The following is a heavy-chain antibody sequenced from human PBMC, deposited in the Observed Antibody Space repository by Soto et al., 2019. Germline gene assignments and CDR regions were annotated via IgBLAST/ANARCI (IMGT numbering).Heavy chain of an antibody. CDR3: ARGHDVDTAMVYYFDY. V-gene: IGHV1-2*04. CDR2: INPNSGGT. Sequence: ASVKVSCKASGYTFTGYYMHWVRQAPGQGLEWMGWINPNSGGTNYAQKFQGWVTMTRDTSISTAYMELSRLRSDDTAVYYCARGHDVDTAMVYYFDYWGQGTLVTVSS. J-gene: IGHJ4*02. D-gene: IGHD5-18*01. CDR1: GYTFTGYY.